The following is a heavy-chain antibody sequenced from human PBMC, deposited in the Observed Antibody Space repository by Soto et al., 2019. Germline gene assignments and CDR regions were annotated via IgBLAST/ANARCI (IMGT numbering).Heavy chain of an antibody. CDR2: INSDGSNT. CDR1: GFSVSSYG. J-gene: IGHJ4*02. CDR3: ARDLSGGAY. Sequence: PCGCLGLACAACGFSVSSYGMHWVRQAPGKELVWVSRINSDGSNTKYAGSVRGRFTISRDNAKKTLFLQMNSLRVEDTAVYYCARDLSGGAYWGQRPLVTVSS. V-gene: IGHV3-74*03. D-gene: IGHD3-16*01.